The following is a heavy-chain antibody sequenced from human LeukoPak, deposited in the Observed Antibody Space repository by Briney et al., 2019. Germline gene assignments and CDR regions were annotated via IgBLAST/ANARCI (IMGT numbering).Heavy chain of an antibody. J-gene: IGHJ3*02. CDR1: GFTFSSYS. D-gene: IGHD2-15*01. CDR3: ARSACSGGTCYSRGVFDI. CDR2: ISSSSSYI. V-gene: IGHV3-21*01. Sequence: GGSLRLSCAASGFTFSSYSMNWVRQAPGKGLEWVSSISSSSSYIYYADSVKGRFTISRGNAKNSLYLQMNSLRAEDTAVYYCARSACSGGTCYSRGVFDIWGQGTMVTVSS.